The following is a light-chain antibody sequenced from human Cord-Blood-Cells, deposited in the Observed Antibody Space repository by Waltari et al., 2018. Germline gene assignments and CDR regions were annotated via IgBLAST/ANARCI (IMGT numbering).Light chain of an antibody. Sequence: DIVMTQSPDSLAVSLGERATINCKSSQSVLYSSNNKNYLAWYQQKPGQPPKLLIYWASIREAGVPGRCSGSGSGTDFTLTISSLQAEDVAVYCCQQYYSSPLTFGGGTKVEIK. CDR3: QQYYSSPLT. J-gene: IGKJ4*01. V-gene: IGKV4-1*01. CDR2: WAS. CDR1: QSVLYSSNNKNY.